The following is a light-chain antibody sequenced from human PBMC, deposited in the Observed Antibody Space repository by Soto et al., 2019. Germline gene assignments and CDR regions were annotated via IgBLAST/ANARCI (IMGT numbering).Light chain of an antibody. V-gene: IGKV2-30*02. CDR3: MQATYWPWT. J-gene: IGKJ1*01. Sequence: DVVLTQSPLSLPVTLGQPASISCRSSQSLVHSDGNTYLSWFQQRPGQSPRRLMYKVSNWDSGVPDRFGGSGSGTDFPLQISRVEAEDVGFYYCMQATYWPWTFGQGTKVEIK. CDR1: QSLVHSDGNTY. CDR2: KVS.